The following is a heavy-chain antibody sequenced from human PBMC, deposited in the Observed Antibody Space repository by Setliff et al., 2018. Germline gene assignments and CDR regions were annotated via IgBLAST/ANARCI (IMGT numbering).Heavy chain of an antibody. CDR3: ARDFHLGIGDGFDL. D-gene: IGHD7-27*01. CDR1: GFSFTTYT. V-gene: IGHV3-21*01. J-gene: IGHJ3*01. Sequence: PGGSLRLSCAASGFSFTTYTMNWIRQAPGQGLEWVSSIDTSSTWIYYADSVKGRFTISRDNAENSLYLQMNSLRAEDTAVYYCARDFHLGIGDGFDLWGQGTMVTVSS. CDR2: IDTSSTWI.